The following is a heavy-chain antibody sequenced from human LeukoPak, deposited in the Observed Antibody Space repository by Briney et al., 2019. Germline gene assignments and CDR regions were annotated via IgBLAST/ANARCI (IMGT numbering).Heavy chain of an antibody. CDR3: GRDRGSTELDY. D-gene: IGHD6-13*01. CDR1: GFTFSSYW. Sequence: GSLRLSCAASGFTFSSYWMHWVRQAPGKGLVWVSRINSDGSRISYADSVKGRFTISRDNVKNTVYLQMNSLRAEDAAVYYCGRDRGSTELDYWGQGTLVTVSS. J-gene: IGHJ4*02. V-gene: IGHV3-74*01. CDR2: INSDGSRI.